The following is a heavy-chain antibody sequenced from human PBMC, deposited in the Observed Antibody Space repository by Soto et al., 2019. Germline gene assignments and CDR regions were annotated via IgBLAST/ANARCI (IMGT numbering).Heavy chain of an antibody. Sequence: ASVKVSCKASGYTFTVYYMHCVLQSAGQGLEWMGWINPNSGGTNYAQKFQGRVTMTRDTSISTAYMELSRLRSDDTAVYYCAGITMVRGAIDYWGQGTLVTVSS. D-gene: IGHD3-10*01. V-gene: IGHV1-2*02. CDR2: INPNSGGT. CDR3: AGITMVRGAIDY. CDR1: GYTFTVYY. J-gene: IGHJ4*02.